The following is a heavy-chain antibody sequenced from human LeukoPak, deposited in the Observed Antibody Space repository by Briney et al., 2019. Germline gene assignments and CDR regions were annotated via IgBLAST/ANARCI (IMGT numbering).Heavy chain of an antibody. D-gene: IGHD1-26*01. V-gene: IGHV3-33*01. J-gene: IGHJ4*02. CDR3: ARDQVGATTGIDY. Sequence: PGGSLRLSCAASGFTSSSYGMHWVRQAPGKGLEWVAVIWYDGSNKYYADSVKGRFTISRDNSKNTLYLQMNSLRAEDTAVYYCARDQVGATTGIDYWGQGTLVTVSS. CDR2: IWYDGSNK. CDR1: GFTSSSYG.